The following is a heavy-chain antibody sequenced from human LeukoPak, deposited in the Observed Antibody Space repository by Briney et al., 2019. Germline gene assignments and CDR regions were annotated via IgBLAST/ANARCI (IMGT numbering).Heavy chain of an antibody. J-gene: IGHJ4*02. D-gene: IGHD5-24*01. V-gene: IGHV3-74*01. CDR2: INSDGSST. CDR3: AKEGGRWLQSGY. Sequence: GGSLRLSCAASGFTFSSYWMHWVRQAPGKGLVWVSRINSDGSSTSYADSVKGRFTISRDNSKNTLYLQMNSLRAEDTAVYYCAKEGGRWLQSGYWGQGTLVTVSS. CDR1: GFTFSSYW.